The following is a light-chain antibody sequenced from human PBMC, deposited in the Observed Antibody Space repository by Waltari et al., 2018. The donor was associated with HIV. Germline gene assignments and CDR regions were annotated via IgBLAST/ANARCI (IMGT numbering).Light chain of an antibody. CDR2: GAS. V-gene: IGKV3-15*01. J-gene: IGKJ4*01. CDR1: QSVSTS. CDR3: QQYYNWPPPT. Sequence: EIVLTQSPATLSVSPGERATLSCRASQSVSTSLAWYQQRPGQPPRLLVYGASTRATDIPARCSGSGSGTDFTLTISSLQSEDFAVYDCQQYYNWPPPTFGGGTKVEI.